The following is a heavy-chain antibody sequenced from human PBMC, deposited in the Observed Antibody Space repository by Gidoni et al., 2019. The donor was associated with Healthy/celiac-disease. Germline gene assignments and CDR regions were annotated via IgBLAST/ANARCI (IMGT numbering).Heavy chain of an antibody. J-gene: IGHJ4*02. Sequence: EAQLVESGGGLVQPGGSLRLSSAASGFTFSSYAMSWVRLAPGKGMKWVTAISGSGGSTYYADSVKSRFTISRDNSKNTLYLQMNSLRAEDTAVYYCAKDAGSDQLFDYWGQGTLVTVSS. V-gene: IGHV3-23*04. D-gene: IGHD1-26*01. CDR1: GFTFSSYA. CDR2: ISGSGGST. CDR3: AKDAGSDQLFDY.